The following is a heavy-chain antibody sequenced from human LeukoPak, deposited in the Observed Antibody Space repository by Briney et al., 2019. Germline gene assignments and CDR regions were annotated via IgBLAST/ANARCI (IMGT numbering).Heavy chain of an antibody. D-gene: IGHD3-10*01. CDR1: GGSISNYY. CDR2: IYASGST. V-gene: IGHV4-4*07. CDR3: ARTSARGAQFDY. J-gene: IGHJ4*02. Sequence: PSETLSLTCTVSGGSISNYYWSWIRQPAGMGLEWIGRIYASGSTNYNPSLKSRVTMSVDTSNSQFSLNLSSVTAADTAVYYCARTSARGAQFDYWGQGTLVTVSS.